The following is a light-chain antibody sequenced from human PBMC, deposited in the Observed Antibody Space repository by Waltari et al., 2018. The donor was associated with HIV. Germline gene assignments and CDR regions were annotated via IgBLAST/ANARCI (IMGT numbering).Light chain of an antibody. CDR3: CSYAGAYTFWV. CDR2: DVT. V-gene: IGLV2-11*01. Sequence: QSALTQPRSVSGSPGQSVTISCPGTSSDVGGYDYVSWYQQHPGTAPRLMIYDVTKRPSGVRDRFAGSKSGNTASLTISGLQAEDEAEYYCCSYAGAYTFWVFGGGTQLTVL. J-gene: IGLJ3*02. CDR1: SSDVGGYDY.